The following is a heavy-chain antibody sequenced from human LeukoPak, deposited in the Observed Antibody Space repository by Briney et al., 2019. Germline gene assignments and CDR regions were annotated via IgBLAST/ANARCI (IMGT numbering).Heavy chain of an antibody. CDR3: ASGQRWSPSF. J-gene: IGHJ4*02. CDR2: ISSFSSTI. CDR1: GFTFINYG. D-gene: IGHD4-23*01. V-gene: IGHV3-48*04. Sequence: GGSLRLSCAGSGFTFINYGMNWVRQAPGKGLEWVSYISSFSSTIYYADSVKGRFTISRDNAKNSLYLQMNSLRAEDTAVYYCASGQRWSPSFGGQGTLVTVSS.